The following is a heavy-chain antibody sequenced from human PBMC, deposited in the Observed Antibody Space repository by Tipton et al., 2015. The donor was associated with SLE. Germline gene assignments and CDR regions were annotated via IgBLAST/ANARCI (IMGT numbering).Heavy chain of an antibody. CDR1: GFTVSSNY. CDR3: VEYSSGWSHAFDI. D-gene: IGHD6-19*01. CDR2: IYSGGST. V-gene: IGHV3-66*02. J-gene: IGHJ3*02. Sequence: GSLRLSCAASGFTVSSNYMSWVRQAPGKGLEWVSVIYSGGSTYYADSVKGRFTISRDNSKNTLYLQMNSLRAEDTAVYYCVEYSSGWSHAFDIWGQGTMVTVSS.